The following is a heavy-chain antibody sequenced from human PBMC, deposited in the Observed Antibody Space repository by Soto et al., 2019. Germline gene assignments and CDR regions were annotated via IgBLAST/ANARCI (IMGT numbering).Heavy chain of an antibody. CDR3: ARDTPTGYDFWSGPGNWFDP. J-gene: IGHJ5*02. Sequence: QVPLVQSGAEVKKPGASVKVSCKASGYTFTSYGISWVRQAPGQGLEWMGWISAYNGNTNYAQKLQGRVTMTTDTSTSTAYMELRSLRSDDTAVYYCARDTPTGYDFWSGPGNWFDPWGQGTLVTVSS. D-gene: IGHD3-3*01. CDR1: GYTFTSYG. CDR2: ISAYNGNT. V-gene: IGHV1-18*01.